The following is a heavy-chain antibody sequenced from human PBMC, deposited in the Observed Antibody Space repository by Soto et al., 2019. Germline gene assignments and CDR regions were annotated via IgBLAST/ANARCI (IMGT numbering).Heavy chain of an antibody. V-gene: IGHV1-2*04. CDR1: GYTFTGYY. J-gene: IGHJ6*02. CDR2: INPNSGGT. Sequence: ASVKVSCKASGYTFTGYYMHWVRQAPGQGLEWMGWINPNSGGTNYAQKFQGWVTMTRDTSISTAYMELSRLGSDDTAVYYCARGPYYDSSRSGWGGFYYGMDVWGQGTTVTVSS. CDR3: ARGPYYDSSRSGWGGFYYGMDV. D-gene: IGHD3-22*01.